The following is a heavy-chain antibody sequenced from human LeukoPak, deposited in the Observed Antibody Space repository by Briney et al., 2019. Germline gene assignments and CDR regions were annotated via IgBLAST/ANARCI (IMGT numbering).Heavy chain of an antibody. CDR1: FTFSDYA. V-gene: IGHV3-23*01. CDR2: ISGRGDST. D-gene: IGHD3-3*01. CDR3: AKDGYGFWRGITGY. J-gene: IGHJ4*02. Sequence: GGSLRLSCEFTFSDYAVSWVRQAPGKGLEWVSTISGRGDSTYYADSVKGRFTISRDNSKNTLYLQMNSLRAEDTAVYYCAKDGYGFWRGITGYWGQGTLVTVSS.